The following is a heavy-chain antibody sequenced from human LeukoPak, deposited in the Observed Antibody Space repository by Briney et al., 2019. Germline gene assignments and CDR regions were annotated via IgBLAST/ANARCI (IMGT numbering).Heavy chain of an antibody. CDR2: ISGSGGST. J-gene: IGHJ4*02. V-gene: IGHV3-23*01. CDR3: AKREYGSSWYNSPLWGPRASPFDY. Sequence: PGGTLRLSCAASGFTFSSYGMSWVRQAPGKGLEWVSAISGSGGSTYYADSVKGRFTISRDNSKNTLYLQMNSLRAEDTAVYYCAKREYGSSWYNSPLWGPRASPFDYWGQGTLVTVSS. CDR1: GFTFSSYG. D-gene: IGHD6-13*01.